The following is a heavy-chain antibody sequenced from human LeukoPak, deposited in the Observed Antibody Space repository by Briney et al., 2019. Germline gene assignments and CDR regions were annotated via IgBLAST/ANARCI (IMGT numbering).Heavy chain of an antibody. CDR1: DGSISSGSYY. CDR3: ASQYDSSGYLVGFDY. Sequence: PSETLSLTCTVSDGSISSGSYYWGWIRQPPGKGLEWIGSIYYNGITYYSPSLKSRVTMSIDTSSNQFSLKLSSVTAADTAIYYCASQYDSSGYLVGFDYWGQGTLVTVSS. J-gene: IGHJ4*02. CDR2: IYYNGIT. V-gene: IGHV4-39*01. D-gene: IGHD3-22*01.